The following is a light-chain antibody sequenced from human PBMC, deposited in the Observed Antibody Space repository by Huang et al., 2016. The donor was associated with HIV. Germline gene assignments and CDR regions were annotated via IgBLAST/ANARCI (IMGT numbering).Light chain of an antibody. CDR2: KAS. Sequence: DIQLTQSPSTLSASVGDRVTITCRASQSIGTWLAWYQQETGKAPKLLISKASSLQSGVPSRFSGSGSGTQFTLTIRTLQPDDFATYYCQQCYASSYTFGQGTKLEIK. J-gene: IGKJ2*01. CDR3: QQCYASSYT. V-gene: IGKV1-5*03. CDR1: QSIGTW.